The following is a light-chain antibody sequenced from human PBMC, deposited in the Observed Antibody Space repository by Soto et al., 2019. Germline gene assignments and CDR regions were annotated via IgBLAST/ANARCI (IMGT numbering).Light chain of an antibody. J-gene: IGKJ5*01. CDR2: GAS. V-gene: IGKV3-15*01. Sequence: EIVLTQSPGTLSLSPGERAPLSCRASQSVSSFFAWYQQKPGQATRLLFYGASTGATGLPARFSGSGSGTEFTLTINSLQAEDCAVYYCQQYYNWPRTVGQGTRLEIK. CDR1: QSVSSF. CDR3: QQYYNWPRT.